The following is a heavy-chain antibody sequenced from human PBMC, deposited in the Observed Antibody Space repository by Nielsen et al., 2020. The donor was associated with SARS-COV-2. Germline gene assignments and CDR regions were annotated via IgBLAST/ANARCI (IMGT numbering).Heavy chain of an antibody. CDR2: ISYDGSNK. CDR1: GFTFSSYA. V-gene: IGHV3-30*04. Sequence: GESLKISCAASGFTFSSYAMHWVRQAPGKGLEWVAVISYDGSNKYYADSVKGRFTISRDNSKNTLYLQMNSLRAEDTAVYYCARSPASDAFDIWGQGTMVTVSS. CDR3: ARSPASDAFDI. J-gene: IGHJ3*02.